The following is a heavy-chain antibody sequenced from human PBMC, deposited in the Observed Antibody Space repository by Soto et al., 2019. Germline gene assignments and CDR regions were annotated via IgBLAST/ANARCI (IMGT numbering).Heavy chain of an antibody. CDR1: GFTFSSYA. CDR2: ISGSGGST. Sequence: GSLRLSCAASGFTFSSYAMSWVRQAPGKGLEWVSAISGSGGSTYYADSVKGRFTISRDNSKNTLYLQMNSLRAEDTAVYYCAKASSSGWYFDDWGQGTLVTVSS. V-gene: IGHV3-23*01. J-gene: IGHJ4*02. CDR3: AKASSSGWYFDD. D-gene: IGHD6-19*01.